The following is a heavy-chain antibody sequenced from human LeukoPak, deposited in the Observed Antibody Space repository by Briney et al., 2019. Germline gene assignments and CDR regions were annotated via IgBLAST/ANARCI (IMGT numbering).Heavy chain of an antibody. Sequence: GASLKISCQGSGSIFTSYWIGWVRQLPGKGLEWMGIIYPGDSDTRYSPSFQGQVTIPADKSISTSYLQCSRLKASDTAMYYCARLMDYGDYVDAFDIWGQGTMVTVSS. J-gene: IGHJ3*02. CDR3: ARLMDYGDYVDAFDI. D-gene: IGHD4-17*01. CDR1: GSIFTSYW. CDR2: IYPGDSDT. V-gene: IGHV5-51*01.